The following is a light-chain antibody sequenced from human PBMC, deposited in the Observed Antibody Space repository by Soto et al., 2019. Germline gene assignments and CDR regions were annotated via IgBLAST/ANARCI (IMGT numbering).Light chain of an antibody. Sequence: QSVLTQPPSVSGSPGQSVTISCTGTSSDVGSYNRVSWYQQPPGTAPKLMIYDVSNRPSGVSDRFSGSKSGNTASLTISGVQAEDEADYYCSSYTSSSTPCVFGTGT. J-gene: IGLJ1*01. CDR1: SSDVGSYNR. V-gene: IGLV2-18*02. CDR3: SSYTSSSTPCV. CDR2: DVS.